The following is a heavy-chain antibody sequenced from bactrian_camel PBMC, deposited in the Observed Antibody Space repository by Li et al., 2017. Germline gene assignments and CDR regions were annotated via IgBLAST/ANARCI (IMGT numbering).Heavy chain of an antibody. CDR3: AANHYRGTRTIATLLRAPACY. CDR2: ISESGGQT. D-gene: IGHD4*01. Sequence: HVQLVESGGGSVQVGGSLKLSCQASGFTFSSAWMFWVRQAPGKGLEWVSGISESGGQTSYADSVKGRFAISQDTAKNTMFLQMNSLEPEDTAVYYCAANHYRGTRTIATLLRAPACYWGQGTQVTVS. V-gene: IGHV3S1*01. CDR1: GFTFSSAW. J-gene: IGHJ4*01.